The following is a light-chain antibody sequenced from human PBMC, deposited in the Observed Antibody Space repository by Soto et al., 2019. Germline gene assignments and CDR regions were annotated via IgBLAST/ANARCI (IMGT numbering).Light chain of an antibody. J-gene: IGKJ2*01. CDR2: DAS. CDR3: QEYTSAT. V-gene: IGKV1-5*01. Sequence: DIQMTQSPSTLSASVGDRVTITCRAGQSISDWLAWYQQIPGKAPKLLIFDASTLQSGAPSRFSGSGSGTEFTLTISSLQPDDFGTYYCQEYTSATFGRGTRLEIK. CDR1: QSISDW.